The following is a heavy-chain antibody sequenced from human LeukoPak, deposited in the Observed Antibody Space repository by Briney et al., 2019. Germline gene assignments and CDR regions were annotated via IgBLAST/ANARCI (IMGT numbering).Heavy chain of an antibody. CDR3: ARDPRRAITVFGVVIGSYFDY. CDR1: GFTFSSYA. D-gene: IGHD3-3*01. V-gene: IGHV3-23*01. Sequence: GGSLRLSCAASGFTFSSYAMSWVRQAPGKGLEWVSAISGSGGSTYYADSVKGRFTISRDNSKNTVYLEMKSLRAEDTARYYCARDPRRAITVFGVVIGSYFDYWGQGSLVTVSS. CDR2: ISGSGGST. J-gene: IGHJ4*02.